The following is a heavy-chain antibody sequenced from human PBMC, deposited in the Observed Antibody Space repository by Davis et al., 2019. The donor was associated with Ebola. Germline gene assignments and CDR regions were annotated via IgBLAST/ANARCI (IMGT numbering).Heavy chain of an antibody. CDR2: ISSSSSTI. CDR3: ARDGRDYYDSSGYYYFHAFDI. CDR1: GFTFSSYS. D-gene: IGHD3-22*01. J-gene: IGHJ3*02. V-gene: IGHV3-48*02. Sequence: GGSLRLSCAASGFTFSSYSMNWVRQAPGKGLEWVSYISSSSSTIYYADSVKGRFTISRDNAKNSLYLQMNSLRDEDTAVYYCARDGRDYYDSSGYYYFHAFDIWGQGTMVTVSS.